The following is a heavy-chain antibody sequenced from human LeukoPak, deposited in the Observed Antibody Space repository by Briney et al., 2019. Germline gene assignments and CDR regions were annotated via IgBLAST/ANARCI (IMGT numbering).Heavy chain of an antibody. D-gene: IGHD3-22*01. CDR2: ISSSSSYI. J-gene: IGHJ5*02. CDR1: GFTFSSYG. CDR3: AREAYYDSSGYFP. Sequence: GGSLRLSCAASGFTFSSYGMHWVRQAPGKGLEWVSSISSSSSYIYYADSVKGRFTISRDNAKNSLYLQMNSLRAEDTAVYYCAREAYYDSSGYFPWGQGTLVTVSS. V-gene: IGHV3-21*01.